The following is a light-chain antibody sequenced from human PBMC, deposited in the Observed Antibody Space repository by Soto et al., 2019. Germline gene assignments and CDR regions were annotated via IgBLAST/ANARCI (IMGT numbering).Light chain of an antibody. CDR1: QSVSSN. CDR3: QQYNDWPRT. CDR2: GAS. J-gene: IGKJ1*01. Sequence: DIVMTQSPATLSVSPGERATISCRASQSVSSNLAWYQQKRGQAPRLLMYGASTRATGIPVRFSGSGSGTELTLIISSLQPEDFAVYYCQQYNDWPRTFGQGTKVEIK. V-gene: IGKV3-15*01.